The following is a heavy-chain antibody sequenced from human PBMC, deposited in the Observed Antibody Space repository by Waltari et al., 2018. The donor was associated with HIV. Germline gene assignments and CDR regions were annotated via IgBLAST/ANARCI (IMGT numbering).Heavy chain of an antibody. V-gene: IGHV6-1*01. J-gene: IGHJ6*02. CDR1: GASISTNWAT. D-gene: IGHD2-21*01. CDR2: THYRSKWNY. Sequence: QVQLQQSGPGLVKPSQTLARTCSIAGASISTNWATWNWHRQPPPSALQGLGRTHYRSKWNYDYAVSVKGRITIEADTSKNQFSLHRNSVTPEDTGVYYCASSPGDGYFYYGMDVWGQGTTVTVSS. CDR3: ASSPGDGYFYYGMDV.